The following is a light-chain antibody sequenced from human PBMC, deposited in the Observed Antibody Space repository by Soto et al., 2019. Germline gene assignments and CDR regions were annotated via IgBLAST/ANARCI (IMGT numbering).Light chain of an antibody. J-gene: IGKJ2*01. CDR2: GAS. CDR3: QQDYNFLYT. Sequence: EIVMTQSPATLSLSPGERATLSCRASQSVSSSYLSWYQQKPGQSPRLLIYGASTRATGIPARFSGSGSGTDFTLTISSLQPDDVAVYYWQQDYNFLYTCGQGTKLEIK. CDR1: QSVSSSY. V-gene: IGKV3D-7*01.